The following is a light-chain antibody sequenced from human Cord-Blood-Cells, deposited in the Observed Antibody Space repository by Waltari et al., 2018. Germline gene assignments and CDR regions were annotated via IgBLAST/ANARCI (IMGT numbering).Light chain of an antibody. CDR1: QSVLYSSTNQNY. CDR2: WAS. Sequence: DIVMTQSPDSLAASLGERATINCKSSQSVLYSSTNQNYLAWNQQKPGQPPKLLIYWASTRESGVPDRFSGSGSGTDFTLTISSLQAEDVAVYYCQQYYSTPLTFGPGTKVDIK. J-gene: IGKJ3*01. V-gene: IGKV4-1*01. CDR3: QQYYSTPLT.